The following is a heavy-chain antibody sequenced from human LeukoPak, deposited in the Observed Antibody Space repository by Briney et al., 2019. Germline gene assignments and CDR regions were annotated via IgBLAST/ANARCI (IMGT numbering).Heavy chain of an antibody. CDR1: GFTFDGYG. V-gene: IGHV3-9*01. CDR2: ITWNSDDM. D-gene: IGHD3-9*01. Sequence: PGRSLRLSCAASGFTFDGYGMYWVRQAPGKGLEWVSGITWNSDDMAYADSVKGRFTISRDNAKNCLYLQMNSLRVDDTALYYCTKVTDWRTGFDYWGQGTLVTVSS. CDR3: TKVTDWRTGFDY. J-gene: IGHJ4*02.